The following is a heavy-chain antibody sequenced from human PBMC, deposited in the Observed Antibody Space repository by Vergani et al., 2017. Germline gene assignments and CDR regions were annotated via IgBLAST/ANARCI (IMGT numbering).Heavy chain of an antibody. V-gene: IGHV3-23*01. J-gene: IGHJ1*01. CDR3: ATEVVAATVEYLQH. CDR1: GFTFSSYA. Sequence: EVQLLESGGGLVQPGGSLRLSCAASGFTFSSYAMSWVRQAPGKGLEWVSAISGSGGSTYYADSVKGRFTISRDNSKNTLYLQMNSLGAENTAVYYCATEVVAATVEYLQHWGQGTLVTVSS. CDR2: ISGSGGST. D-gene: IGHD2-15*01.